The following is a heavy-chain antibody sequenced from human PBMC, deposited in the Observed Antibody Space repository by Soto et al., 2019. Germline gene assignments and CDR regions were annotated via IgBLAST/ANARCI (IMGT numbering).Heavy chain of an antibody. CDR1: GFSLNNSGVG. V-gene: IGHV2-5*02. CDR3: AHSRRGYSDYQDFDY. Sequence: GPNLVNPPQNLTLTRNFSGFSLNNSGVGVGWVRRPPGKALEWLVLIDWEDDKRDSPSLKSRLTITKDSSTNQVVLIMTNMDPVDTATYYCAHSRRGYSDYQDFDYWGQGTLVTVSS. D-gene: IGHD5-12*01. CDR2: IDWEDDK. J-gene: IGHJ4*02.